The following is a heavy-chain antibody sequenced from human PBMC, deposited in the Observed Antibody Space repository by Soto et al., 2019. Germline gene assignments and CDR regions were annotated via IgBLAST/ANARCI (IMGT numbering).Heavy chain of an antibody. CDR2: ISGSGGST. J-gene: IGHJ3*02. CDR1: GFTFSSYA. Sequence: GGSLRLSCAASGFTFSSYAMSWVRQAPGKGLEWVSAISGSGGSTYYADSVKGRFTISRDNSKNTLYLQMNSLRAEDTAVYYCAKAPLGMVRGVIIEGDAFDIWGQGTMVTVSS. V-gene: IGHV3-23*01. CDR3: AKAPLGMVRGVIIEGDAFDI. D-gene: IGHD3-10*01.